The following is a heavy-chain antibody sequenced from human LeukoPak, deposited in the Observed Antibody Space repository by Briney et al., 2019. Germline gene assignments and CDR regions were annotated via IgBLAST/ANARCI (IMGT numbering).Heavy chain of an antibody. J-gene: IGHJ4*02. D-gene: IGHD6-6*01. CDR3: ARDTPLGYSSSSLDY. CDR1: GGTFSSYA. Sequence: GASVKVSCKASGGTFSSYAISWVRQAPGQGLEWMGWISAYNGNTNYAQKLQGRVTMTTDTSTSTAYMELRSLRSDDTAVYYCARDTPLGYSSSSLDYWGQGTLVTVSS. CDR2: ISAYNGNT. V-gene: IGHV1-18*01.